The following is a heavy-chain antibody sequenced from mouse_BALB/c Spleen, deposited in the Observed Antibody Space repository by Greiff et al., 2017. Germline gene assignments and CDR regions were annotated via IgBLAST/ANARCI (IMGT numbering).Heavy chain of an antibody. CDR3: ASPYDYDGAWFAY. V-gene: IGHV14-4*02. D-gene: IGHD2-4*01. CDR2: IDPENGDT. CDR1: GFNIKDYY. Sequence: VQLQQSGAELVRSGASVKLSCTASGFNIKDYYMHWVKQRPEQGLEWIGWIDPENGDTEYAPKFQGKATMTADKSSSTAYMQLSSLTSEDSAVYYCASPYDYDGAWFAYWGQGTLVTVSA. J-gene: IGHJ3*01.